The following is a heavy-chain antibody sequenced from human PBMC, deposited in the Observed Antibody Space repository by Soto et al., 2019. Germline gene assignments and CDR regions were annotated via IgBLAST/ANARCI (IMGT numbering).Heavy chain of an antibody. CDR2: ISVSGGST. J-gene: IGHJ1*01. CDR1: GFTFNSYA. V-gene: IGHV3-23*01. D-gene: IGHD2-21*02. Sequence: PGGSLRLSCAGSGFTFNSYAMSWVRQAPGKGLEWVSGISVSGGSTYYGDSVKGRFTISRDNSKNTLFLQMNSLRAEDTAVYYCAILCCGDYSTAEYFHNCGQGTLVSVSS. CDR3: AILCCGDYSTAEYFHN.